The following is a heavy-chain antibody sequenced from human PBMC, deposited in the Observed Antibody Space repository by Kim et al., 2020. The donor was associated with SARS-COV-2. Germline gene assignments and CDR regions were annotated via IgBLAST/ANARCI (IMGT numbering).Heavy chain of an antibody. V-gene: IGHV4-30-2*01. CDR1: GGSISSGGYS. CDR3: ARGHYYGSGSPLGCIDY. CDR2: IYHSGST. J-gene: IGHJ4*02. Sequence: SETLSLTCAVSGGSISSGGYSWSWIRQPPGKGLEWIGYIYHSGSTYYNPSLKSRVTISVDRSKNQFSLKLSSVTAADTAVYYCARGHYYGSGSPLGCIDYWGQGTLVTVSS. D-gene: IGHD3-10*01.